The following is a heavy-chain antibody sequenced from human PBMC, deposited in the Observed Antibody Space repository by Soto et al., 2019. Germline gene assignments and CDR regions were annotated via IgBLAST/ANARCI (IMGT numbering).Heavy chain of an antibody. D-gene: IGHD3-10*01. J-gene: IGHJ4*02. Sequence: PGGSLRLSCAASGFTSSRYSMNWVRQAPGKGLEWVSSISSSSSYIYYADSVKGRFTISRDNAKNSLYLQMNSLRAEDTAVYYCARGSQLAALGDHYFDYWGQGTLVTVSS. CDR1: GFTSSRYS. V-gene: IGHV3-21*01. CDR3: ARGSQLAALGDHYFDY. CDR2: ISSSSSYI.